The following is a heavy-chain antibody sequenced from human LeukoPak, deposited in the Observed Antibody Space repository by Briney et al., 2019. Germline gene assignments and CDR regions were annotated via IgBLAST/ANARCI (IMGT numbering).Heavy chain of an antibody. CDR3: ARGVEPLAANTLAY. Sequence: PGGSLRLSCAASGFTVITNDMTWVRQAPGKGLEWVSVLYSDGNTKYADSVQGRFTISRDNSKNTLCLEMNSLSTDDTAVYYCARGVEPLAANTLAYWGQGTLVTVSS. CDR1: GFTVITND. CDR2: LYSDGNT. J-gene: IGHJ4*02. V-gene: IGHV3-53*01. D-gene: IGHD1-14*01.